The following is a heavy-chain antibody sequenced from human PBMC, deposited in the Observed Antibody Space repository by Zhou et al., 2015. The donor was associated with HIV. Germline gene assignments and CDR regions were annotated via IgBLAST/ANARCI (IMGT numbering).Heavy chain of an antibody. CDR3: ASHSSYYDSSGYYRRLDY. Sequence: QVQLVQSGAEVKKPGSSVKVSCKASGGTFSSYTISWVRQAPGQGLEWMGRIIPILGIANYAQKFQGRVTITADKSTSTAYMELSSLRSEDTAVYYCASHSSYYDSSGYYRRLDYWGRG. V-gene: IGHV1-69*02. CDR1: GGTFSSYT. D-gene: IGHD3-22*01. CDR2: IIPILGIA. J-gene: IGHJ4*03.